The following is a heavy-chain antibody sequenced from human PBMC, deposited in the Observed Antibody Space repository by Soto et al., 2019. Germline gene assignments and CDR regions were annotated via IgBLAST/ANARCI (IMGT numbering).Heavy chain of an antibody. CDR3: AKAETDFWSGYYTGPDY. Sequence: HPGGSLRLSCAASGFTFSSYAMSWVRQAPGKGLEWVSAISGSGGSTYYADSVKGRFTISRDNSKNTLYLQMNSLRAEDTAVYYCAKAETDFWSGYYTGPDYWGQGTLVTVSS. V-gene: IGHV3-23*01. J-gene: IGHJ4*02. CDR2: ISGSGGST. D-gene: IGHD3-3*01. CDR1: GFTFSSYA.